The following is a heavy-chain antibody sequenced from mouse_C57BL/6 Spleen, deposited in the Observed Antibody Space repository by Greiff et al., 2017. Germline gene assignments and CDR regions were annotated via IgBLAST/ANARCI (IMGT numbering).Heavy chain of an antibody. J-gene: IGHJ2*01. V-gene: IGHV1-82*01. CDR2: IYPGDGDT. D-gene: IGHD1-1*01. Sequence: QVQLQQSGPELVKPGASVKISCKASGYAFSSSWMNWVKQRPGKGLEWIGRIYPGDGDTNYNGKFKGKATLTADKSSSTAYMQRSRLTSEDSAVYFCARSNYYGSSYDWGQGTTLTVSS. CDR3: ARSNYYGSSYD. CDR1: GYAFSSSW.